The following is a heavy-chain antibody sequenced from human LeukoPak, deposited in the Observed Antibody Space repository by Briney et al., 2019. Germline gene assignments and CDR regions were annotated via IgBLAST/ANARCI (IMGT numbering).Heavy chain of an antibody. CDR1: GGSFSGYY. CDR2: INHSGST. CDR3: ARGGGYNWFDP. Sequence: PSETLSLTCAVYGGSFSGYYWSWLRQPPGKGLEGIGEINHSGSTNYNPSLTSRGTISVETTKKQFSLKLSSVTAADTAVYYCARGGGYNWFDPWGQGTLVTVSS. J-gene: IGHJ5*02. V-gene: IGHV4-34*01.